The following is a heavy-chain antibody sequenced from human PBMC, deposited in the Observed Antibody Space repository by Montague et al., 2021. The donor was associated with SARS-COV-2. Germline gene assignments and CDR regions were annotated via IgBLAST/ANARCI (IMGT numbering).Heavy chain of an antibody. CDR3: VRQPGQWLPREWFWFDP. D-gene: IGHD6-19*01. J-gene: IGHJ5*02. CDR1: GSSISSTSYY. CDR2: IYYSGST. Sequence: SETLSLTCTVSGSSISSTSYYWGWIRQPPGKGLEWIGSIYYSGSTYYNPSLKSRVTISVDTSKNQFSLKLSSVTAADTAVYYCVRQPGQWLPREWFWFDPWGQETLVTVSS. V-gene: IGHV4-39*01.